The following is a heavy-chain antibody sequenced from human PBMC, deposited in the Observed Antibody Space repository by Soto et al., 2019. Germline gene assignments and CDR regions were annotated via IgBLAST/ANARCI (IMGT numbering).Heavy chain of an antibody. Sequence: GASVKVSCKASGYTFTGHYIHWVRQAPEQGPEWMGEIGPETGATRYAQKFRGRVTMTRDMPITTVYMELNNLSPDDTAVYYCGRGRSGQIVVFYWGQGTPVTVSS. J-gene: IGHJ4*02. CDR3: GRGRSGQIVVFY. CDR2: IGPETGAT. D-gene: IGHD5-12*01. V-gene: IGHV1-2*02. CDR1: GYTFTGHY.